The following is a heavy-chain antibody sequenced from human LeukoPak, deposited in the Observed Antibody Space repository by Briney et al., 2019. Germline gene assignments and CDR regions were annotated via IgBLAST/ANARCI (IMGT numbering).Heavy chain of an antibody. CDR2: ISAYNGNT. J-gene: IGHJ6*02. CDR3: ARDQDIVVVVAATYGMDV. CDR1: GHTFTSYG. Sequence: ASVKVSCKASGHTFTSYGISWVRQAPGQGLEWMGWISAYNGNTDYAQKLQGRVTMTTDTSTSTAYMELSRLRSDDTAVYYCARDQDIVVVVAATYGMDVWGQGTTVTVSS. D-gene: IGHD2-15*01. V-gene: IGHV1-18*01.